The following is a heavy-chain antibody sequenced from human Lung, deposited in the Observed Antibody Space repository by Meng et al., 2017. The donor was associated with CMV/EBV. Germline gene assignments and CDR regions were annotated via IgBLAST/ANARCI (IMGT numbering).Heavy chain of an antibody. J-gene: IGHJ6*02. CDR1: GFTFSNAW. Sequence: ESXKISXAASGFTFSNAWMSWVRQAPGKGLEWVGRIKSKTDGGTTDHAAPVKGRFTISRDDSKNTLYLQMNSLKTEDTAVYYCTSPGSGQLVLGYYYYGMDVWGQGXTVTVSS. V-gene: IGHV3-15*01. CDR3: TSPGSGQLVLGYYYYGMDV. D-gene: IGHD6-6*01. CDR2: IKSKTDGGTT.